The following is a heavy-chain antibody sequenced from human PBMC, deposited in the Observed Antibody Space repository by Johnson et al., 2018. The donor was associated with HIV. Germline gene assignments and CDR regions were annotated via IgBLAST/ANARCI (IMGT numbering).Heavy chain of an antibody. CDR1: GFTIDDYA. CDR3: ARWGASTAFDI. CDR2: ISWNSGNI. V-gene: IGHV3-9*01. D-gene: IGHD3-16*01. J-gene: IGHJ3*02. Sequence: ELQLVESGGGLVQPGRSLRLSCAASGFTIDDYAMHWVRQAPGKGLEWVSGISWNSGNIGYADSVKGRFTISRDNAKNSLYLQMNSLRAEDTAVYYCARWGASTAFDIWGQGTMVTVSS.